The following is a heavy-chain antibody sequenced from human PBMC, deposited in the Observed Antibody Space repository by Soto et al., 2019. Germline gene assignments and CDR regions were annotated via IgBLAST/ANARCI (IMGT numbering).Heavy chain of an antibody. Sequence: EVQLVESGGGLVEPGRSLRLSCAASGFTFDDYAMHWVRQVPGKGLEWVAGISWSSVTMGYVDSVKGRFTISRDNAKNSLYLQMDSLRPDDTAFYYCARDHDEDFGYDLDYFDYWGQGTLVTVSA. CDR2: ISWSSVTM. J-gene: IGHJ4*02. CDR3: ARDHDEDFGYDLDYFDY. CDR1: GFTFDDYA. D-gene: IGHD5-12*01. V-gene: IGHV3-9*01.